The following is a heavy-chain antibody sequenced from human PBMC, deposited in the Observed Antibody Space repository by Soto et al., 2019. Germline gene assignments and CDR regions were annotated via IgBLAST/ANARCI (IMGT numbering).Heavy chain of an antibody. D-gene: IGHD4-17*01. CDR3: ASSMSTVTTFDN. Sequence: QLQLQESGSGLVKPSQTLSLTCAVSGGSISSGGYSWSWIRQPPGKGLEWIGYIYHSGRTYYNPLIRTRVSISVYRSRTQLSWKLSSVTAADTAVYYCASSMSTVTTFDNWGQGTLVTVSS. CDR2: IYHSGRT. J-gene: IGHJ4*02. V-gene: IGHV4-30-2*01. CDR1: GGSISSGGYS.